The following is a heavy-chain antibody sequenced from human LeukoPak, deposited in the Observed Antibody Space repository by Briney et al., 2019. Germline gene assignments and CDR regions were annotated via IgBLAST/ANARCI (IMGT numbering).Heavy chain of an antibody. CDR3: ARQDGNSGYYMDV. Sequence: PSETLSLTCTVSGGSISSSSYYWGWIRQPPGKGLEWIGSIYYSGSTYYNPSLKSRVTISVDTSKNQFSLKLSSVTAADTAVYYCARQDGNSGYYMDVWGKGTTVTVSS. V-gene: IGHV4-39*07. CDR2: IYYSGST. D-gene: IGHD4-23*01. CDR1: GGSISSSSYY. J-gene: IGHJ6*03.